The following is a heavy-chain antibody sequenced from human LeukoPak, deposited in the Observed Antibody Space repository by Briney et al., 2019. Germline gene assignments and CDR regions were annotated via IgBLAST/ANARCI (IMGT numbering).Heavy chain of an antibody. CDR3: SALSFGELFHPL. V-gene: IGHV3-23*01. Sequence: PGGSLRLSCAASGLTFSSYAMSWVRQAPGKGLEWVSAISGSGGSTYYADSVKGRFTISRDNSKNTLYLQMNSLRAEDTAVYYCSALSFGELFHPLWGQGTLVTVSS. J-gene: IGHJ4*02. CDR2: ISGSGGST. D-gene: IGHD3-10*01. CDR1: GLTFSSYA.